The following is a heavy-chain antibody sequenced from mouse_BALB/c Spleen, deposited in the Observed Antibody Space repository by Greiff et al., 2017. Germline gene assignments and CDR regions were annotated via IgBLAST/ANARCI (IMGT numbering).Heavy chain of an antibody. CDR1: GFSLTSYD. J-gene: IGHJ2*01. Sequence: VKLVESGPGLVAPSQSLSITCTVSGFSLTSYDISWIRQPPGKGLEWLGVIWTGGGTNYNSAFMSRLSISKDNSKSQVFLKMYSLQTDDTAIYYCVRFDYWGQGTTLTVSS. CDR2: IWTGGGT. V-gene: IGHV2-9-2*01. CDR3: VRFDY.